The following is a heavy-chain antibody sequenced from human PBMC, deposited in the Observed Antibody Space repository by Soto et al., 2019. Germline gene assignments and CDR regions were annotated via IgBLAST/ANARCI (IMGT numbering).Heavy chain of an antibody. CDR1: GGSISSYY. V-gene: IGHV4-4*07. Sequence: SETLSLTCTVSGGSISSYYWSWIRQPAGKGLEWIGRIYTSGSTKYNPSLKSRVTMSVDTSKNQFYMKLSSVTAADTAVYYCAREGERIAAAGIPDYWGQGNLVTVSS. J-gene: IGHJ4*02. D-gene: IGHD6-13*01. CDR2: IYTSGST. CDR3: AREGERIAAAGIPDY.